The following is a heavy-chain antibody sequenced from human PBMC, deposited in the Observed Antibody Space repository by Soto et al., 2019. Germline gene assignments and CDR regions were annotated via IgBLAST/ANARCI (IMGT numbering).Heavy chain of an antibody. CDR2: IYPGDSDT. Sequence: GESLKISCQGSGYNYTSYWIVWVRQMPGRGLEWMGSIYPGDSDTRYSPSFQGQVTISVDKSLITAYLQWNSLKASDTAVYYCASPRSSWYDWFDPWGQGTLVTVSS. CDR1: GYNYTSYW. V-gene: IGHV5-51*01. J-gene: IGHJ5*02. D-gene: IGHD6-13*01. CDR3: ASPRSSWYDWFDP.